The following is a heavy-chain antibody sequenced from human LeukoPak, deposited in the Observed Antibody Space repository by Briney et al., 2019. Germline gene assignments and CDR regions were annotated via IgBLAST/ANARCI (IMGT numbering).Heavy chain of an antibody. CDR2: IKSDGSST. D-gene: IGHD3-22*01. J-gene: IGHJ4*02. Sequence: GGSLRLSCAASGFSFSTYWMHWVRQAPGKGLVWVSRIKSDGSSTTYVDSVKGRFTISRDNARNTLYLQMNSLRAEDTAVYYCARYYYDSSRGAYWGQGTLVTVSS. V-gene: IGHV3-74*01. CDR3: ARYYYDSSRGAY. CDR1: GFSFSTYW.